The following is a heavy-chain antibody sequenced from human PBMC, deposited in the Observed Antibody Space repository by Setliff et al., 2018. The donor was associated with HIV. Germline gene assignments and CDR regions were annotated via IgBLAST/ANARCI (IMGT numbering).Heavy chain of an antibody. CDR1: GDPIFIGGYY. CDR3: ARGPPAEDYYYYMDV. Sequence: SETLSLTCTVSGDPIFIGGYYWSWIRQHPGGGLEWIGYIYHTGKTYYNPSLQSRIIMSLDMSQNQFSLKLSSVTAADTAVYYCARGPPAEDYYYYMDVWDKGTTVTVSS. J-gene: IGHJ6*03. CDR2: IYHTGKT. V-gene: IGHV4-31*03.